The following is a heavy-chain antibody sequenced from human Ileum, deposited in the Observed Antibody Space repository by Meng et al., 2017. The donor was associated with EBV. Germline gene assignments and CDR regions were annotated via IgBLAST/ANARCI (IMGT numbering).Heavy chain of an antibody. CDR1: GFLFGSYA. V-gene: IGHV3-23*01. J-gene: IGHJ4*02. Sequence: EVLLLGSGGGLVQPGGSLRLSCAASGFLFGSYAMSWVRQSPGKGLEWVSGISGSGDRTYYADSVKGRFTISRDNSKDTLNLEMNSLRDEDTAVYYCAMANSGSTLVRFLYWGQGTLVTVSS. CDR3: AMANSGSTLVRFLY. D-gene: IGHD3-10*01. CDR2: ISGSGDRT.